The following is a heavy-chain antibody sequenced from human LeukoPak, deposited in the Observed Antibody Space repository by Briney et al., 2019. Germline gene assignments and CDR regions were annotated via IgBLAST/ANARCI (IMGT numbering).Heavy chain of an antibody. D-gene: IGHD6-19*01. V-gene: IGHV3-30-3*01. CDR3: ARGSWLARTYHAFDI. Sequence: GGSLRLSCAASGFTFSSYAMHWVRQAPGKGLEWVAVISYDGSNKYCADSVKGRFTISRDNSKNTLYLQMNSLRAEDTAVHYCARGSWLARTYHAFDIWGQGTMVTVSS. CDR2: ISYDGSNK. J-gene: IGHJ3*02. CDR1: GFTFSSYA.